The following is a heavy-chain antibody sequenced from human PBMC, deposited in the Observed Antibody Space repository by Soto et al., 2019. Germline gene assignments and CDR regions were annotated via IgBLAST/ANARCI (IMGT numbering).Heavy chain of an antibody. CDR3: AKGWMWLAGANYGMDG. V-gene: IGHV3-23*01. CDR2: ISGSGGST. J-gene: IGHJ6*01. Sequence: GGSLRLSCASSVFTFSSYAMSCVRHSPGKGLEWVSAISGSGGSTYYADSVKGRFTISRDNSKNTLYLQMNSLRAEDTAVYYCAKGWMWLAGANYGMDGWGQGTTVTVSS. D-gene: IGHD6-19*01. CDR1: VFTFSSYA.